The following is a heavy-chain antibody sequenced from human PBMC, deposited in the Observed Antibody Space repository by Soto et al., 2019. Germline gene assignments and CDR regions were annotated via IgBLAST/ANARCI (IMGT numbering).Heavy chain of an antibody. CDR3: ARVGIGGGYSGYESLYGMHV. CDR2: SYYSGST. CDR1: GGSISSGGYY. J-gene: IGHJ6*02. V-gene: IGHV4-31*03. D-gene: IGHD5-12*01. Sequence: QVQLQESGPGLVKPSQTLSLTCTVSGGSISSGGYYWSWIRQHPWKGLEWLWYSYYSGSTYYNPSLKSRVTISVDTSKNQFSLKLSSVTAADTAVSYCARVGIGGGYSGYESLYGMHVWGQGTTVTVSS.